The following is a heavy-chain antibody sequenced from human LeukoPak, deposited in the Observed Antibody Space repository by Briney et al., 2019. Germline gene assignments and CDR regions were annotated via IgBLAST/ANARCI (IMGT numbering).Heavy chain of an antibody. CDR1: GFTFSSYS. D-gene: IGHD2-21*02. Sequence: KAGGSLRLSCAASGFTFSSYSMNWVRQAPGKGLEWVSSISSSSYIYYADSVKGRFTISRDNAKNSLYLQMNSLRAEDTAVYYCARESGRLTNWFDPWGQGTLVTVSS. CDR2: ISSSSYI. V-gene: IGHV3-21*01. J-gene: IGHJ5*02. CDR3: ARESGRLTNWFDP.